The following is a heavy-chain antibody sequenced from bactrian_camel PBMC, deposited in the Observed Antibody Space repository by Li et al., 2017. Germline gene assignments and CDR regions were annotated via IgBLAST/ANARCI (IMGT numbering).Heavy chain of an antibody. V-gene: IGHV3S53*01. CDR1: GSIDNMMC. J-gene: IGHJ6*01. CDR2: IGGRGTT. CDR3: AANRVVGFPPGTADFKS. Sequence: HVQLVESGGGSVQAGGSLRLSCVASGSIDNMMCMGWFRQSPGKEREGDAAIGGRGTTIYADSVKGRFTISKDTAKNTLYLQMNSLKPEDTAMYYCAANRVVGFPPGTADFKSWGQGTQVTVS. D-gene: IGHD5*01.